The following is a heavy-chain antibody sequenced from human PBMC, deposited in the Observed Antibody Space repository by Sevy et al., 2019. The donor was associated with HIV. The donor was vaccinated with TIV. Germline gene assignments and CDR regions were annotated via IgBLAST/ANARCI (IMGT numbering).Heavy chain of an antibody. CDR2: IIASGGNT. V-gene: IGHV3-23*01. CDR3: AKSPIATSWYFDL. D-gene: IGHD1-26*01. CDR1: GFTFSSYA. J-gene: IGHJ2*01. Sequence: GGSLRLSCAASGFTFSSYALSWVRQAPGKGLEWVSAIIASGGNTYYADSVKGRFAISRDNSKNKLYLQMNSLRAEDTAVYYCAKSPIATSWYFDLWGRGTLVTVSS.